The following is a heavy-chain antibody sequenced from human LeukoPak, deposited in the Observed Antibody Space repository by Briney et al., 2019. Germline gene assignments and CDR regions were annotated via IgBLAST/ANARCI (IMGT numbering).Heavy chain of an antibody. J-gene: IGHJ6*02. Sequence: RPGGSLRLSCAASGFTFSSYSMNWVRQAPGKGLEWVSYISSSSVTIYYADSVKGRFTISRDNAKNSLYLQMNSLRDEDTVVYYCARALTDYYDGSGDYLYGMDVWGQGTTVTVSS. V-gene: IGHV3-48*02. CDR3: ARALTDYYDGSGDYLYGMDV. D-gene: IGHD3-22*01. CDR2: ISSSSVTI. CDR1: GFTFSSYS.